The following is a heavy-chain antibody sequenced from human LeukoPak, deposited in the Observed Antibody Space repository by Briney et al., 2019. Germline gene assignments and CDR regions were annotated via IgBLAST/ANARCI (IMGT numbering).Heavy chain of an antibody. Sequence: GSLRLSCAASGFTFSSYAMSWVRQAPGKGLEWIGEINHSGSTNYNPSLKSRVTISVDTSKNQFSLKLSSVTAADTAVYYCARETPGAGHFDYWGQGSLVTVSS. CDR1: GFTFSSYA. D-gene: IGHD7-27*01. CDR3: ARETPGAGHFDY. V-gene: IGHV4-34*01. J-gene: IGHJ4*02. CDR2: INHSGST.